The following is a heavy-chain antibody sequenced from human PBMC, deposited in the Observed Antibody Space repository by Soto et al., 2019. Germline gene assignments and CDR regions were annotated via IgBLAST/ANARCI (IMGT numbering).Heavy chain of an antibody. V-gene: IGHV3-23*01. Sequence: EVQLLESGGGLVQPGGSLKLSCAASGFTFSSNSMSWVRQAPGKGLEWVSGISGRGGSTYYANSVKGRFTISRDNSENMFYLQIYSLRAEDTAVYFCAKSRGDSWTTYYFDYWGQGTLITVSS. CDR1: GFTFSSNS. D-gene: IGHD4-4*01. CDR2: ISGRGGST. J-gene: IGHJ4*02. CDR3: AKSRGDSWTTYYFDY.